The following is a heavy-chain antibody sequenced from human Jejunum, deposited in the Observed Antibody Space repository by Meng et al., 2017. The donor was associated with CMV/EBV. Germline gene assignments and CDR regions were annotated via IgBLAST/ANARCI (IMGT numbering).Heavy chain of an antibody. V-gene: IGHV4-61*01. J-gene: IGHJ4*02. D-gene: IGHD2/OR15-2a*01. Sequence: AGDDGTIDNCFGRWDRQPLEKGQQYIGCSYNRGSTNSNTTPRGRVTISIDASKNQFPLKLRSVTAADTAVYYCAREELGTSSNYFDSWGQGTLVTVSS. CDR3: AREELGTSSNYFDS. CDR2: SYNRGST. CDR1: GDDGTIDNCF.